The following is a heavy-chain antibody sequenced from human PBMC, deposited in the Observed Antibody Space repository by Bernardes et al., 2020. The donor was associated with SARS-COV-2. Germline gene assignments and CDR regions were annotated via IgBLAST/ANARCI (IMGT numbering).Heavy chain of an antibody. Sequence: ASVKVSCKASGYTFTSYYMHWVRQAPGQGLEWMGIVNPSGGFTSYAQNFQDRFTMTWDTATSTVYMELSSLSSDDTAVYFCARDSLWFGEFGVGGYYSYGMDVWGQGTTVTVSS. CDR1: GYTFTSYY. CDR3: ARDSLWFGEFGVGGYYSYGMDV. J-gene: IGHJ6*02. CDR2: VNPSGGFT. V-gene: IGHV1-46*01. D-gene: IGHD3-10*01.